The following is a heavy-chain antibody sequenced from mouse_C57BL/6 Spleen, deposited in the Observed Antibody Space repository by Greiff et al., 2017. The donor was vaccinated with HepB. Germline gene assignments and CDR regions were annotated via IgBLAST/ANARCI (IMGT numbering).Heavy chain of an antibody. CDR3: TRGGTTVVRGYYFDY. J-gene: IGHJ2*01. D-gene: IGHD1-1*01. V-gene: IGHV1-15*01. Sequence: QVQLQQSGAELVRPGASVTLSCKASGYTFTDYEMHWVKQTPVHGLEWIGAIDPETGGTAYNQKFKGKAILTADKSSSTAYMELRSLTSEDSAVYYCTRGGTTVVRGYYFDYWGQGTTLTVSS. CDR2: IDPETGGT. CDR1: GYTFTDYE.